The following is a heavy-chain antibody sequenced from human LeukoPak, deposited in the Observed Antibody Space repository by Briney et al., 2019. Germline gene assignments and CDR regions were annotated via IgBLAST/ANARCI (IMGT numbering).Heavy chain of an antibody. V-gene: IGHV4-4*07. D-gene: IGHD3-10*01. J-gene: IGHJ4*02. CDR1: GGSISSYY. CDR2: IYTSGTT. CDR3: AGGGSGSYSYDY. Sequence: PSETLSLTCTVSGGSISSYYWTWIRQPAGKGLEWIGRIYTSGTTNYNPSLKSRVTMSIDTSKTQFSLRLSSVTAADTAVYYCAGGGSGSYSYDYWGQGTLVTVSS.